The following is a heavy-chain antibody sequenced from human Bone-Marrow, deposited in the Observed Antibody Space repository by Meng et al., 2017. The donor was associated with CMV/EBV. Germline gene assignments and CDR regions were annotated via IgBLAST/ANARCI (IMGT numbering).Heavy chain of an antibody. Sequence: GESLKISCAASGFTFSSYSMNWVRQAPGKGLEWVSSISSSSSYIYYADSVKGRFTISRDNAKNTLYLQMNSLRAEDTAVYYCARSQLRFLEWLSTLYYFDYWGQGTLVTVSS. V-gene: IGHV3-21*01. D-gene: IGHD3-3*01. CDR1: GFTFSSYS. CDR2: ISSSSSYI. J-gene: IGHJ4*02. CDR3: ARSQLRFLEWLSTLYYFDY.